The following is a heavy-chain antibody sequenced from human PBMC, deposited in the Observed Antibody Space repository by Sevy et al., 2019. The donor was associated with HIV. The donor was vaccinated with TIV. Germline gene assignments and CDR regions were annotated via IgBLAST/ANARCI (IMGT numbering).Heavy chain of an antibody. Sequence: GGSLRLSCAASGFTFSSYGMHWVRQAPGKGLEWVAVVSYDGSHKYYGDSVRGRFTISRGNSKNMVYLQMNSLRGEDTAVYYCAKGSRATGSAFDIWGQGTMVTVSS. J-gene: IGHJ3*02. D-gene: IGHD1-1*01. CDR3: AKGSRATGSAFDI. CDR2: VSYDGSHK. CDR1: GFTFSSYG. V-gene: IGHV3-30*18.